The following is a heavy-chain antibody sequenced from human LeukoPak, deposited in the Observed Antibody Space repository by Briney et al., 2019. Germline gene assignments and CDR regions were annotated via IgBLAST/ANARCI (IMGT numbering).Heavy chain of an antibody. V-gene: IGHV5-51*01. CDR2: LYPGESDT. J-gene: IGHJ6*03. Sequence: GESLKISCKGPGYSFTRYSIGWVRQMPGKGLEGMGNLYPGESDTRYSSSFQGQVTISADKSISTAYLQWSSLKASDTAMYYCARLPYYYDSSGYYPPYYYMDVWGKGTTVTVSS. CDR3: ARLPYYYDSSGYYPPYYYMDV. D-gene: IGHD3-22*01. CDR1: GYSFTRYS.